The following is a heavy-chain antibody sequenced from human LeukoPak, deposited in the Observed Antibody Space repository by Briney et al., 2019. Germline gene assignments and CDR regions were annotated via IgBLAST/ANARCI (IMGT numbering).Heavy chain of an antibody. D-gene: IGHD3-16*02. J-gene: IGHJ4*02. V-gene: IGHV1-8*01. CDR1: GYTFTSYD. CDR3: ARGNYDYVWGSYRYAEWFDY. Sequence: ASVKVSCKASGYTFTSYDINWVRQATGQGLEWMGWMNPNSGNTGYAQKFQGRVTMTRNTSISTAYMELSSLRSEDTAVYYCARGNYDYVWGSYRYAEWFDYWGQGTLVTVSS. CDR2: MNPNSGNT.